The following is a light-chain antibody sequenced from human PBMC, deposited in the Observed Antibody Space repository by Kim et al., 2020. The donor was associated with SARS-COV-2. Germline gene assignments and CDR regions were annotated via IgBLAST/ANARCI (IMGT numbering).Light chain of an antibody. J-gene: IGLJ1*01. CDR3: QVWDRTAYV. V-gene: IGLV3-9*01. CDR2: SDR. Sequence: VGRGQTARITCGENYRGSLNVHRAQHKPAPAPLLVIYSDRNPPSGIPERFSCSTAGNTAPLTIRTAQAGDDADHYCQVWDRTAYVFGTGTKVTVL. CDR1: YRGSLN.